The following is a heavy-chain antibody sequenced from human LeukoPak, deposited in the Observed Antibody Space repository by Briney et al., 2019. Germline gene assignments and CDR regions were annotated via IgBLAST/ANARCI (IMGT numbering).Heavy chain of an antibody. D-gene: IGHD2-15*01. CDR1: GYTFTGYY. CDR2: INPNSGYT. J-gene: IGHJ4*02. CDR3: ERGQYCSGGSCYAFGY. Sequence: ASVKLSCKASGYTFTGYYMHWVRQAPGQGLEWMGWINPNSGYTNYAQKFQGRFTMTRDTSISTAYMELSRLRSDDTAVYYCERGQYCSGGSCYAFGYWGQGTLVTVSS. V-gene: IGHV1-2*02.